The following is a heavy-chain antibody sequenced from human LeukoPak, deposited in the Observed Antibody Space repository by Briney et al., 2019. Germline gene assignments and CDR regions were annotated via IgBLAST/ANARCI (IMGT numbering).Heavy chain of an antibody. J-gene: IGHJ4*02. D-gene: IGHD3-3*01. V-gene: IGHV4-59*08. CDR2: IYYSGST. CDR3: ARLPFARYYYDY. CDR1: GGSISSYY. Sequence: SETLSLTCTVSGGSISSYYWSWIRQPPGKGLEWIGYIYYSGSTNYNPSLKSRVTISVDTSKNQFSLKLSSVTAADTAVYYCARLPFARYYYDYWGQGTLVTVSS.